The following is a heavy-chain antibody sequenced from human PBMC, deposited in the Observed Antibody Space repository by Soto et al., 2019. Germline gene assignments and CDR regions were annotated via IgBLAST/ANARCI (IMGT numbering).Heavy chain of an antibody. CDR1: GFTFSSYA. D-gene: IGHD2-2*01. CDR2: ISYDGSNK. V-gene: IGHV3-30-3*01. Sequence: QVQLVESGGGVVQPGRSLRLSCAASGFTFSSYAMHWVRQAPGKGLEWVAVISYDGSNKYYADSVKGRFTISRDNSKNTLYLQMNSLRAEDTAVYYCARAERLYCSSTSCYAVAAAGRGPRDYWGQGTLVTVSS. CDR3: ARAERLYCSSTSCYAVAAAGRGPRDY. J-gene: IGHJ4*02.